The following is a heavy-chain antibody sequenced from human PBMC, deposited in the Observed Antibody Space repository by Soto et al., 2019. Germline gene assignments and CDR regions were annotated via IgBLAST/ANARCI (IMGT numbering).Heavy chain of an antibody. Sequence: PSETLSLTCAVYGGSFSGYYWSWIRQPPGKGLEWIGEINHSGSTNYNPSLKSRVTISVDTSKNQFSLKLSSVTAADTAVYYCVRGWNSSSWYHTFDYWGQGTLVTVSS. J-gene: IGHJ4*02. V-gene: IGHV4-34*01. D-gene: IGHD6-13*01. CDR2: INHSGST. CDR1: GGSFSGYY. CDR3: VRGWNSSSWYHTFDY.